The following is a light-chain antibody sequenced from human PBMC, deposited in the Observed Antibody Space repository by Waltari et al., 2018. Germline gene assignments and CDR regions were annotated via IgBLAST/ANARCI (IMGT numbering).Light chain of an antibody. V-gene: IGLV2-14*03. J-gene: IGLJ3*02. CDR3: TSFSTISTSL. Sequence: WYRHQSGKARKRGCYYFIERPSGVSNRFSGSKSGNTASLTISGLQADDEADYYCTSFSTISTSLFGGGTKVTVL. CDR2: YFI.